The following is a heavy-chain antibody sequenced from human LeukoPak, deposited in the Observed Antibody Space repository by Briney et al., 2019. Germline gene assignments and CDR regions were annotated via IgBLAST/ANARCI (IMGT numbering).Heavy chain of an antibody. J-gene: IGHJ4*02. CDR3: AKEGSSWSPSG. V-gene: IGHV3-9*01. D-gene: IGHD6-13*01. CDR2: ISWNSGSI. Sequence: GGSLRLSCAASGFTFDDYAMHWVRQAPGKGLEWVSGISWNSGSIGYADSVKGRFTISRDNAKNSLYLQMNSLRAEDTALYYCAKEGSSWSPSGWGQGTLVTVSS. CDR1: GFTFDDYA.